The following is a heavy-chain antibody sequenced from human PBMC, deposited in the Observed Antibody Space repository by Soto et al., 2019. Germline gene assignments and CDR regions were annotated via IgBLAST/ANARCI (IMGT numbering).Heavy chain of an antibody. Sequence: PSETLSLTCAVSGYSISSGNYWAWIRQPPGRGLEWIGSLYRIGSTHYNTSLKSRVTISVYTSKNHFSLELSSVTAADTAMYYCRSSTSSYEESRVDVWGQGTMVTVS. V-gene: IGHV4-38-2*01. CDR2: LYRIGST. J-gene: IGHJ6*02. CDR1: GYSISSGNY. D-gene: IGHD2-2*01. CDR3: RSSTSSYEESRVDV.